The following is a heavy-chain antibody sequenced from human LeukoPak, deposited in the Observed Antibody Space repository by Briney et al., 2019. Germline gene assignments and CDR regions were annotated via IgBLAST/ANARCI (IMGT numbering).Heavy chain of an antibody. CDR2: ISAYNGNT. CDR3: ARAYYDILTGYPHFDY. V-gene: IGHV1-18*01. Sequence: ASVKVSCKASGYTFTSYGISWVRQAPGQGLEWMGWISAYNGNTNYAQKFQGRVTMTTDTSTSTAYMELRSLRSDDTAVYYCARAYYDILTGYPHFDYWGQGTLVTVSS. J-gene: IGHJ4*02. D-gene: IGHD3-9*01. CDR1: GYTFTSYG.